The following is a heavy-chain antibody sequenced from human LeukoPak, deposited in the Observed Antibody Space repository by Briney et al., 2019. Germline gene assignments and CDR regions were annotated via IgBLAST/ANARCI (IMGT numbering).Heavy chain of an antibody. V-gene: IGHV3-30*18. CDR3: AKELGTPFDY. J-gene: IGHJ4*02. CDR1: GFTVSSNY. CDR2: ISYDGSNK. Sequence: GGSLRLSCAASGFTVSSNYMSWVRQAPGKGLEWVVVISYDGSNKYYADSVKGRFTISRDNSKNTLYLQMNSLRAEDTAVYYCAKELGTPFDYWGQGTLVTVSS. D-gene: IGHD7-27*01.